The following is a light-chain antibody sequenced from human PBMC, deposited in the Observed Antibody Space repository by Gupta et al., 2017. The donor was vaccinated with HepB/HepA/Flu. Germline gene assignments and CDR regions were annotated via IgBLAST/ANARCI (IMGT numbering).Light chain of an antibody. Sequence: QSALTQPASVSGSPGQSITISCTGTSSAVGAYNYVSWYQQHPGTVPKLIIFDVSNRPSGLSNRFSGSKSGNTASLTISGLQAEDEADYYCCSFTTTYTHVFGTGTKVTVL. CDR1: SSAVGAYNY. V-gene: IGLV2-14*03. CDR3: CSFTTTYTHV. CDR2: DVS. J-gene: IGLJ1*01.